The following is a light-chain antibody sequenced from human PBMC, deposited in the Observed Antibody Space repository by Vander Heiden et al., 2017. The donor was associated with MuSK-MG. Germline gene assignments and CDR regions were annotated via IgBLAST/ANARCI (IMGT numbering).Light chain of an antibody. CDR3: AAWDDSLNGRV. V-gene: IGLV1-44*01. Sequence: GQRVTISCSGSNSNIGSNTVNWFQQLPGTAPKLLIYSNSQRPSGVPDRFSGSKSGTSASLAISGLQSEDEADYYCAAWDDSLNGRVFGGGTKLTVL. CDR1: NSNIGSNT. J-gene: IGLJ3*02. CDR2: SNS.